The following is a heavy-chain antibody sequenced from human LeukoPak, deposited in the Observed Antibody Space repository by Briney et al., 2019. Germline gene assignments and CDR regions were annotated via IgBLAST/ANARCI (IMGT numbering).Heavy chain of an antibody. CDR1: GGSISSYY. CDR2: IYYSGST. V-gene: IGHV4-59*01. J-gene: IGHJ6*03. D-gene: IGHD5-18*01. Sequence: SETLSLTCTVSGGSISSYYWSWIRQPPGKGLEWIGYIYYSGSTNYNPSLKSRVTISVDTSKNQFSLKLSSVTAADTAVYYCARASVTGFLAPYYYMDVWGKGTTVTVSS. CDR3: ARASVTGFLAPYYYMDV.